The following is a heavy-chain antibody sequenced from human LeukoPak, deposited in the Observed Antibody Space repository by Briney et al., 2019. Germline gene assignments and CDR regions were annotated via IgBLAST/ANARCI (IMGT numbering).Heavy chain of an antibody. Sequence: PGGSLRLSCAASGFTFSSYPLTWVRQAPGKGLEWVAFIRYDGSNKYYADSVKGRFTISRDNSKNTLYLQMNSLRAEDTAVYYCAKDSGTSGDMDVWGKGTTVTVSS. J-gene: IGHJ6*03. V-gene: IGHV3-30*02. CDR2: IRYDGSNK. CDR3: AKDSGTSGDMDV. CDR1: GFTFSSYP. D-gene: IGHD2-2*01.